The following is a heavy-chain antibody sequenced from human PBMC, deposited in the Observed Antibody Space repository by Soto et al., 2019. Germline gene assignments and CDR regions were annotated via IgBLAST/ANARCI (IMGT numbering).Heavy chain of an antibody. CDR1: DGSCSCYY. CDR3: ARGGGIVVVVAATHYFDY. V-gene: IGHV4-34*01. Sequence: PSETLSLTCGVDDGSCSCYYWSWIRQPPGKGLEWIGEINHSGSTNYNPSLRSRVTISVDTSKNQFSLKLSSVTAADTAVYYCARGGGIVVVVAATHYFDYWGQGTLVTVSS. CDR2: INHSGST. J-gene: IGHJ4*02. D-gene: IGHD2-15*01.